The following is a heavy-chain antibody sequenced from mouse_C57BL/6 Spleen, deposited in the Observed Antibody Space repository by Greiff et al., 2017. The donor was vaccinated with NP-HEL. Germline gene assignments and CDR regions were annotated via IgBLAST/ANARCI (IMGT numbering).Heavy chain of an antibody. V-gene: IGHV5-17*01. Sequence: EVQLVESGGGLVKPGGSLKLSCAASGFTFSDYGMHWVRQAPEKGLEWVAYISSGSSTIYYADTVKGRFTISRDKAKNTLFLQMTSLRSEDKAMYYCARGYYGRFAYWGQGTLVTVSA. CDR1: GFTFSDYG. CDR2: ISSGSSTI. CDR3: ARGYYGRFAY. D-gene: IGHD1-1*01. J-gene: IGHJ3*01.